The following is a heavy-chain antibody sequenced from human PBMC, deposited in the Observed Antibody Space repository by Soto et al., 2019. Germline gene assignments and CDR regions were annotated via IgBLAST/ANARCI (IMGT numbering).Heavy chain of an antibody. CDR1: GFTFSGYG. Sequence: PGGSLRLSCAASGFTFSGYGMHWVRQAPGKGLEWVAVISYDGSNKYYADSVKGRFTISRDNSKNTLYLQMNSLRAEDTAVYYCAKGPGLRFLEWLLSWGQGTLVT. J-gene: IGHJ4*02. CDR2: ISYDGSNK. V-gene: IGHV3-30*18. CDR3: AKGPGLRFLEWLLS. D-gene: IGHD3-3*01.